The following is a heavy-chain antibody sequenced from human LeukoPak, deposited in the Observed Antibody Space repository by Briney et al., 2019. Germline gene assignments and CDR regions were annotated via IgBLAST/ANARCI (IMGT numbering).Heavy chain of an antibody. Sequence: PGGSLRLSCAASGFTFSSYSMNWVRQAPGKGLEWVSSISSSSDYIYYADSVKGRFTISRDNAKNSLYLQMNSLRAEDTAVYYCARWAPTTYSSGWTYYFDYWGQGTLVTVSS. CDR3: ARWAPTTYSSGWTYYFDY. CDR1: GFTFSSYS. V-gene: IGHV3-21*01. CDR2: ISSSSDYI. J-gene: IGHJ4*02. D-gene: IGHD6-19*01.